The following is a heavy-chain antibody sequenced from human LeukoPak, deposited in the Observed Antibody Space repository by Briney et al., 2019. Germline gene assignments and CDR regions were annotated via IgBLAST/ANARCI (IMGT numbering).Heavy chain of an antibody. D-gene: IGHD1-14*01. CDR3: ARDRGNQRGYYYYYMDV. V-gene: IGHV3-23*01. CDR1: GFTFSSYA. CDR2: ISGSGGST. Sequence: GGSLRLSCAASGFTFSSYAMSWVRQAPGKGLEWVSAISGSGGSTYYADSVKGRFTISRDNAKNSLYLQMNSLRAEDTAVYYCARDRGNQRGYYYYYMDVWAKGPRSPSP. J-gene: IGHJ6*03.